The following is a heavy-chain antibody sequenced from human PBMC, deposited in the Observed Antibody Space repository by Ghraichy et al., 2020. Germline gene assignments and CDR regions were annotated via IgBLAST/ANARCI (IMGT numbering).Heavy chain of an antibody. D-gene: IGHD3-22*01. J-gene: IGHJ4*02. CDR3: ARNYYDSSGYWGTETDY. V-gene: IGHV3-30*04. CDR1: GFTFSSYA. Sequence: GGSLRLSCAASGFTFSSYAMHWVRQAPGKGLEWVAVISYDGSNKYYADSVKGRFTISRDNSKNTLYLQMNSLRAEDTAVYYCARNYYDSSGYWGTETDYWGQGTLVTVSS. CDR2: ISYDGSNK.